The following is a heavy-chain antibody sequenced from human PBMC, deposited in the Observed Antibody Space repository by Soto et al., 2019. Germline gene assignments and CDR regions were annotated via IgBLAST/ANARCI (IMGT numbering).Heavy chain of an antibody. CDR3: ARVIAARLYYYGMDV. CDR1: GFTFENYW. Sequence: LRVSCAASGFTFENYWMTWFRQAPGEGLEWVANIKQDGSEKNYVGSVKGRFTIFRDNAKKSVYLQMNSLRAEDTAVYFCARVIAARLYYYGMDVWGQGTTVTVS. V-gene: IGHV3-7*01. CDR2: IKQDGSEK. J-gene: IGHJ6*02. D-gene: IGHD6-6*01.